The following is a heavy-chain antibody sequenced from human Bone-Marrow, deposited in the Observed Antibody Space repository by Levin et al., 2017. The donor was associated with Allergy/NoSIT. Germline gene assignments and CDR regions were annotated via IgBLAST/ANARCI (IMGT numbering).Heavy chain of an antibody. J-gene: IGHJ3*02. D-gene: IGHD3-10*01. CDR3: ARDYKRLAAFDI. CDR1: GGSISSGDYY. CDR2: IYYSGST. Sequence: SQTLSLPCTVSGGSISSGDYYWSWIRQPPGKGLEWIGYIYYSGSTYYNPSLKSRVTISVDTSKNQFSLKLSSVTAADTAVYYCARDYKRLAAFDIWGQGTMVTVSS. V-gene: IGHV4-30-4*01.